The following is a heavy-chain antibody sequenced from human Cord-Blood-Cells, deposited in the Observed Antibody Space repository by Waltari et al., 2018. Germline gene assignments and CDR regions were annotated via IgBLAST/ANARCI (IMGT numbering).Heavy chain of an antibody. CDR1: GYSFTSYW. J-gene: IGHJ3*02. CDR2: IYPGDSHT. Sequence: ELQLVQSGAEVKKPGLSLKNSCTGSGYSFTSYWIGWVRQMPGKGLEWMGLIYPGDSHTRYSPSFQGQVTISADKSISTAYRQWSSLKASDTAMYYCARRVFRGNAFDIWGQGTMVTVSS. CDR3: ARRVFRGNAFDI. D-gene: IGHD3-10*01. V-gene: IGHV5-51*01.